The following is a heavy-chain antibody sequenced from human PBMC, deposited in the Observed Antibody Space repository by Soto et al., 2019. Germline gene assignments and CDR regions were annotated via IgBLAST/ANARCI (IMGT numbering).Heavy chain of an antibody. Sequence: GGSLRLSCAASGFTFSSYAMHWVRQAPGKGLEWVAVISYDGSNKYYADSVKGRFTISRDNSKNTLYLQMNSLRAEDTAVYYCARAGLDIVATIGRSGQYYYYGMDVWGQGTTVTVSS. CDR2: ISYDGSNK. V-gene: IGHV3-30-3*01. J-gene: IGHJ6*02. CDR1: GFTFSSYA. CDR3: ARAGLDIVATIGRSGQYYYYGMDV. D-gene: IGHD5-12*01.